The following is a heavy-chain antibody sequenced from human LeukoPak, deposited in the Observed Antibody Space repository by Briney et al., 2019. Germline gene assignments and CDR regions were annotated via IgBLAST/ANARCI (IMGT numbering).Heavy chain of an antibody. CDR1: GGTFSSYA. CDR2: IIPIFGTA. V-gene: IGHV1-69*13. D-gene: IGHD5-12*01. J-gene: IGHJ4*02. Sequence: SVKVSYKASGGTFSSYAISWVRQAPGQGLEWMGGIIPIFGTANYAQKFQGRVTITADESTSTAYMELSSLRSEDTAVYYCAREASGYDYFDYWGQGTLVTVSS. CDR3: AREASGYDYFDY.